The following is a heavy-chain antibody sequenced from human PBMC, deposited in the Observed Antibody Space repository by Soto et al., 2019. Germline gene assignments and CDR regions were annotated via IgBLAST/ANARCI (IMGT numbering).Heavy chain of an antibody. Sequence: GESLKISCKGSGYSFTSYWIGWVRQMPGKGLEWMGIIYPGDSDTRYSPSFQGQVTISADKSISTAYLRWSSLKASDTAMYYCARSGDSSSSYFPWFDPWGQGTLVTVSS. CDR1: GYSFTSYW. V-gene: IGHV5-51*01. D-gene: IGHD6-6*01. CDR2: IYPGDSDT. J-gene: IGHJ5*02. CDR3: ARSGDSSSSYFPWFDP.